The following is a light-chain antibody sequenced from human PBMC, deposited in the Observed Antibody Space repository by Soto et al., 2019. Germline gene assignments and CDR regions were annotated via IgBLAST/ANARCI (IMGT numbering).Light chain of an antibody. Sequence: VLTQPPSASGTPGQRVTVSCSGSSSNIASNTVNWYQHLPGTAPKLLIYSNDQRPSGVPDRFSASKSSTSASLAISGLQSEDEADYYCASWDDSLNGHVFGTGTKVTVL. V-gene: IGLV1-44*01. J-gene: IGLJ1*01. CDR2: SND. CDR1: SSNIASNT. CDR3: ASWDDSLNGHV.